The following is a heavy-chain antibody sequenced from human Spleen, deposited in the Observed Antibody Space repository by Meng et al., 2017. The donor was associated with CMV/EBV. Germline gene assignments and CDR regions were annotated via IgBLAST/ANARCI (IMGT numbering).Heavy chain of an antibody. D-gene: IGHD6-19*01. J-gene: IGHJ4*02. CDR3: AQNRYISGWYTFDN. Sequence: GESLKISCAASGFTFSDYYMSWVRQAPGKGLEWVAVIWSDGSHTYYADSVKGRFSISRDNSKNTLYLQMSSLRAEDTAVYYCAQNRYISGWYTFDNWGQGALVTVSS. CDR2: IWSDGSHT. V-gene: IGHV3-33*08. CDR1: GFTFSDYY.